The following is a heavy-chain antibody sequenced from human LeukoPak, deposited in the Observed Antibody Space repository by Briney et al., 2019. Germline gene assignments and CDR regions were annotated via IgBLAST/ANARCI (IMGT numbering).Heavy chain of an antibody. J-gene: IGHJ4*02. CDR1: GFTFSSYS. Sequence: GGSLRLSCAASGFTFSSYSMNWVRQAPAKGLEWVSSISSSSSCIYYADSVKGRFTISRDNAKNSLYLQMNSLRAEDTAVYYCASSYDSSGYYVYWGQGTLVTVSS. V-gene: IGHV3-21*01. CDR2: ISSSSSCI. CDR3: ASSYDSSGYYVY. D-gene: IGHD3-22*01.